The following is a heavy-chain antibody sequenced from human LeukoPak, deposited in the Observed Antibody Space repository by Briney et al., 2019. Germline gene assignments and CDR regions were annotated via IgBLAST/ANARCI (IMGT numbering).Heavy chain of an antibody. Sequence: GGSLRLSCAASGFTVSSNHMSWVRQAPGKGLEWVSVIYSSGSTYYADSVKGRFTISRDNSKNTLYLQMNSLRAEDTALYYCARDNSRHYFDYWGQGTLVTVSS. J-gene: IGHJ4*02. D-gene: IGHD6-25*01. CDR2: IYSSGST. CDR3: ARDNSRHYFDY. CDR1: GFTVSSNH. V-gene: IGHV3-53*01.